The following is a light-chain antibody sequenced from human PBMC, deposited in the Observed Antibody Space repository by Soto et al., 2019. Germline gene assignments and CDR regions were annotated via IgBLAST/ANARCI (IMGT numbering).Light chain of an antibody. CDR1: QPVSSSY. CDR3: XXXGISTWP. CDR2: GAS. J-gene: IGKJ1*01. Sequence: EIVLTQSPGILSLSPGERXTLSXRASQPVSSSYLAWYQQKPGQAPRLLIYGASTRATGIPDRFSGSGSGTDFTLTISRLEPEXXAVXXXXXXGISTWPFGQGTKVDIK. V-gene: IGKV3-20*01.